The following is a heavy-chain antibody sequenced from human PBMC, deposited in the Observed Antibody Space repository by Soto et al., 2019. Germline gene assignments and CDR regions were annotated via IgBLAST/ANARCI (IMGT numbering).Heavy chain of an antibody. CDR2: ISYDGSNK. J-gene: IGHJ4*02. V-gene: IGHV3-30-3*01. CDR1: GFTFSTYA. D-gene: IGHD2-15*01. Sequence: QVQLVESGGGVVQPGRSLRLSCAASGFTFSTYALHWVRQAPGKGLEWVALISYDGSNKYHADSVKGRFTISRDNSKNTLYLQMTSLRGDDTAVYYSARLLPVGTATFDNWGQGTLVTVSS. CDR3: ARLLPVGTATFDN.